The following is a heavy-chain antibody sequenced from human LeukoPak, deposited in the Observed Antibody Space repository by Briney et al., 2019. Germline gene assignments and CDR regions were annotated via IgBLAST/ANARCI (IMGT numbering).Heavy chain of an antibody. V-gene: IGHV3-21*01. CDR1: GFTFSSYS. D-gene: IGHD6-13*01. Sequence: GGSLRLSCAGSGFTFSSYSMNWVRQAPGKGLEWVSSISSSSSYIYYADSVKGRFTISRDNAKNSLYLQMNSLRAEDTAVYYCAREQDSSWYYYNGDYYYMDVWGKGTTVTVSS. CDR2: ISSSSSYI. CDR3: AREQDSSWYYYNGDYYYMDV. J-gene: IGHJ6*03.